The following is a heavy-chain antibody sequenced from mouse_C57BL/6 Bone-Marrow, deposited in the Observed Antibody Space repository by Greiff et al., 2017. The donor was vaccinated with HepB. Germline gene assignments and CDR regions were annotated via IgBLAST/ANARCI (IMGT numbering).Heavy chain of an antibody. CDR3: AREANYGSSYKWYFDV. V-gene: IGHV1-81*01. Sequence: VKLVESGAELARPGASVKLSCKASGYTFTSYGISWVKQRTGQGLEWIGEIYPRSGNTYYNEKFKGKATLTADKSSSTAYMELRSLTSEDSAVYFCAREANYGSSYKWYFDVWGTGTTVTVSS. J-gene: IGHJ1*03. CDR1: GYTFTSYG. D-gene: IGHD1-1*01. CDR2: IYPRSGNT.